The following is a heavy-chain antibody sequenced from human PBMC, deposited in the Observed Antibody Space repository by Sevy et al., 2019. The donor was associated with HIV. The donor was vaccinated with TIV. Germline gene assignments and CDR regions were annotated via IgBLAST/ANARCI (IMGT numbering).Heavy chain of an antibody. Sequence: GESLKISCKASGYDFTTYWIGWVRQVPGKGLEWMGIIYPGDSDTIYSPSFQGQVTISVDKSIPTAHLQWSSLKASDTAMYYCARGARGTLPSYYYYTLNVWGQGTTVTVSS. CDR3: ARGARGTLPSYYYYTLNV. CDR2: IYPGDSDT. CDR1: GYDFTTYW. V-gene: IGHV5-51*01. D-gene: IGHD3-10*01. J-gene: IGHJ6*02.